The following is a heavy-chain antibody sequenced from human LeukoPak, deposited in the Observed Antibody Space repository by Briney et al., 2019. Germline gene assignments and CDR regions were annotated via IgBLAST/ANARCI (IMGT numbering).Heavy chain of an antibody. Sequence: KPSETLSLTCTVSGGSISSYYWSWIRQPPGKGLEWIGYIYYSGSTNYNPSLKSRVTISVDTSNNQFSLKLSSVTAADTAVYYCARHNLAIDYWGQGTLVTVSS. V-gene: IGHV4-59*08. J-gene: IGHJ4*02. CDR3: ARHNLAIDY. CDR1: GGSISSYY. D-gene: IGHD3-22*01. CDR2: IYYSGST.